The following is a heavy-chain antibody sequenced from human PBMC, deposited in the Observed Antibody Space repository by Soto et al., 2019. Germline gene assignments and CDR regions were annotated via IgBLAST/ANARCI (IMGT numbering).Heavy chain of an antibody. J-gene: IGHJ1*01. CDR3: AKDRVDNSGWYVQVYFQH. CDR2: ISGSGGST. CDR1: GFTFSSYA. Sequence: PGVSLRLSFAASGFTFSSYAMSWFRQAPGKGLEWVSAISGSGGSTYYADSVKGRFTISRDNSKNTLYLQMNSLRAEDTAVYYCAKDRVDNSGWYVQVYFQHWGQGTLVTVSS. D-gene: IGHD6-19*01. V-gene: IGHV3-23*01.